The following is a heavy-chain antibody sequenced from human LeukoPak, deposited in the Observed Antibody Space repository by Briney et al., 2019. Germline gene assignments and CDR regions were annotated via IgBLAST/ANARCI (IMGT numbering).Heavy chain of an antibody. CDR3: ARDLELERNRWNYFES. Sequence: ASETLSLTCTVSVNSISSFFWSSIRQPPGKGLEWIGSMHYSGDSKYNPSLRSRVSLSIDTSKQQFSLRLSSVTAADTAVYYCARDLELERNRWNYFESWGQGALVTVSS. J-gene: IGHJ4*02. D-gene: IGHD1-1*01. CDR2: MHYSGDS. CDR1: VNSISSFF. V-gene: IGHV4-59*01.